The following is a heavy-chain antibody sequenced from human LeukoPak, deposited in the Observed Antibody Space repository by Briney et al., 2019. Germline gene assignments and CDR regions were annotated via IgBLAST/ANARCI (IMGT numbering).Heavy chain of an antibody. CDR3: VYRPRYTGSYYPY. Sequence: SGPTLVKPTQTLTLTCTFSGFSLSTSGVGVAWIRRPPGKALEWLAVIYWDDDKRYSPSLKNRLTITEDTPKNQVVLTMTNMSPVDTATYYCVYRPRYTGSYYPYWGQGTLVTVSS. CDR2: IYWDDDK. V-gene: IGHV2-5*02. D-gene: IGHD1-26*01. J-gene: IGHJ4*02. CDR1: GFSLSTSGVG.